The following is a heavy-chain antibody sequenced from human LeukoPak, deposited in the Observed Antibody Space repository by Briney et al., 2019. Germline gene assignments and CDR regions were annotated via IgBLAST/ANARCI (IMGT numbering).Heavy chain of an antibody. V-gene: IGHV3-30*18. CDR1: GVTFSSYG. D-gene: IGHD3-10*01. Sequence: GRSLRLSCAASGVTFSSYGMHWVRQAPGKGLEWVAVISYDRSNKYYADSVKGRFTISRDNSKNTLYLQMNGLRAEATAVYSRAKDYYGSGRPFDIWGQGTMVTVSS. J-gene: IGHJ3*02. CDR2: ISYDRSNK. CDR3: AKDYYGSGRPFDI.